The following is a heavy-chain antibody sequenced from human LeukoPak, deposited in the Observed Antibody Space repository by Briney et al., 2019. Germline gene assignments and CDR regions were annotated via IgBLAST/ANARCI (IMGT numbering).Heavy chain of an antibody. CDR2: VSTSGGVT. CDR3: AKEEGTGTGFDY. Sequence: QPGGSLRLSCAASGFTFSSYAMSWVRQAPGKGLEWVSVVSTSGGVTYDADSVKGRFTISRDKSKNTLSLQMNSLRVEDTAVYYCAKEEGTGTGFDYWGQGTLVTVSS. CDR1: GFTFSSYA. J-gene: IGHJ4*02. D-gene: IGHD1-1*01. V-gene: IGHV3-23*01.